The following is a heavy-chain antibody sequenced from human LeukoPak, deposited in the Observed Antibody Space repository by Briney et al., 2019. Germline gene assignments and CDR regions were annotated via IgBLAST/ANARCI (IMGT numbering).Heavy chain of an antibody. D-gene: IGHD3-3*01. CDR1: GGSFSGYY. CDR2: INHSGST. Sequence: ASETLSLTCAVYGGSFSGYYWSWIRQPPGKGLEWIGEINHSGSTNYNPSLKSRVTISVDTSKNQFSLKLSSVTAADTAVYYCARGPRFLEWLPPKFHYYMDVWGKGTTVTVSS. V-gene: IGHV4-34*01. CDR3: ARGPRFLEWLPPKFHYYMDV. J-gene: IGHJ6*03.